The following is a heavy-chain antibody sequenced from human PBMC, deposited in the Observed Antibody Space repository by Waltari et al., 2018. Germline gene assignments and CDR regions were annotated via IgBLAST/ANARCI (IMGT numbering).Heavy chain of an antibody. CDR3: ARVGYSYGLVV. D-gene: IGHD5-18*01. V-gene: IGHV4-34*01. J-gene: IGHJ4*02. CDR2: INHSGST. Sequence: QVQLQQWGAGLLKPSETLSLTCAVYAGSFSGYYWSWLRQPPGKGMEWIGEINHSGSTNYNPSLKSRVTISVDTSKNQFSLKLSSVTAADTAVYYCARVGYSYGLVVWGQGTLVTVSS. CDR1: AGSFSGYY.